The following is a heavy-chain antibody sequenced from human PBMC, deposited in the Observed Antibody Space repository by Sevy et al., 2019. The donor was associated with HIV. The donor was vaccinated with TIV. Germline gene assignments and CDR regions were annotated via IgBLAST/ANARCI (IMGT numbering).Heavy chain of an antibody. CDR2: ITNSGSTV. Sequence: GGSLRLSCAASGFIFSSYEMNWVRQAPGKGLEWVSYITNSGSTVYYSDSVKGRFTISRDNAKNSVYLQMNNLGAEDTAVYYCARDLPPSATTVAHFDSWGQGTLVTVSS. CDR1: GFIFSSYE. V-gene: IGHV3-48*03. CDR3: ARDLPPSATTVAHFDS. D-gene: IGHD4-17*01. J-gene: IGHJ4*02.